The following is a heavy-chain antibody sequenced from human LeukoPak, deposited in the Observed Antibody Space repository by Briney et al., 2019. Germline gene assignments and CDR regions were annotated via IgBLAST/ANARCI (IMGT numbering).Heavy chain of an antibody. CDR3: ASITMVRDYPSFDY. V-gene: IGHV4-30-4*08. CDR2: IYYSGST. D-gene: IGHD3-10*01. Sequence: SQTLSLTCTVSGGSISSGDYYWSWIRQPPGKGLEWIGYIYYSGSTYYNPSLKSRVTISVDTSKNQSSLKLSSVTAADTAVYYCASITMVRDYPSFDYWGQGTLVTVFS. CDR1: GGSISSGDYY. J-gene: IGHJ4*02.